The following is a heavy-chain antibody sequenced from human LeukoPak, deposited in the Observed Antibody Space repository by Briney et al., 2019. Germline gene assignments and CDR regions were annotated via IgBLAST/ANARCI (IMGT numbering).Heavy chain of an antibody. CDR2: ISGSGGST. Sequence: GGSLRLSCAASGFTFSSYAMSWVRQAPGKGLEWVSAISGSGGSTYYADSVKGRFTISRDNSKNTLYLQMNSLRAENTAVYYCAKDSLVGGSSGYFNYYYYGMDVWGQGTTVTVSS. D-gene: IGHD3-22*01. CDR1: GFTFSSYA. V-gene: IGHV3-23*01. J-gene: IGHJ6*02. CDR3: AKDSLVGGSSGYFNYYYYGMDV.